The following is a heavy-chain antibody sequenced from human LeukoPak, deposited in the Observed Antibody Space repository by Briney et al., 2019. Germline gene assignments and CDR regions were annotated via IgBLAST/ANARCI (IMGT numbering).Heavy chain of an antibody. CDR3: AKDRADILTGYYLSRRGAFDI. V-gene: IGHV3-9*01. D-gene: IGHD3-9*01. J-gene: IGHJ3*02. CDR1: GFTFDDYA. CDR2: ISWNSGSI. Sequence: GRSLRLSCAASGFTFDDYAMHWVRQAPGKGLEWVSGISWNSGSIGYADSVKGRFTISRDNAKNSLYLQMNSLRAEDTALYYCAKDRADILTGYYLSRRGAFDIWGQGTMVTVSS.